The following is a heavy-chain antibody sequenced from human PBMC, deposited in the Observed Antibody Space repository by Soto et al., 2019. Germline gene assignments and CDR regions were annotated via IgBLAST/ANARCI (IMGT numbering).Heavy chain of an antibody. V-gene: IGHV3-21*01. J-gene: IGHJ6*02. CDR2: IGSGNNYI. Sequence: PGGSLRLSCVASGFTFSSYSMNWVRQAPGKGLEWVSSIGSGNNYIYYEDSLKGRFTISRDNTKNSLFLQVSSLRAEDTAVYYCTRGHGMDVWGQGTTVTVSS. CDR3: TRGHGMDV. CDR1: GFTFSSYS.